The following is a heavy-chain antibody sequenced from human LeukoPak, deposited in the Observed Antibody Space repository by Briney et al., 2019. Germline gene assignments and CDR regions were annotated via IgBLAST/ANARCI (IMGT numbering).Heavy chain of an antibody. J-gene: IGHJ4*02. CDR1: GGSFSTYL. V-gene: IGHV4-34*01. CDR3: ARVRIESGSYYFDY. CDR2: INHGGGT. D-gene: IGHD1-26*01. Sequence: SETLSLTCAVYGGSFSTYLWTWIRQPPGKGLEWIGDINHGGGTNYNPSLKSRVHLSIDMSKHQFSLNVRSVTAADTAVYYCARVRIESGSYYFDYWGQGILVTVSS.